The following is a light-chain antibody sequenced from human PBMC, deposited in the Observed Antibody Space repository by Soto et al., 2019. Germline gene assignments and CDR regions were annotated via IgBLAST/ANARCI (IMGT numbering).Light chain of an antibody. J-gene: IGLJ2*01. V-gene: IGLV2-14*01. CDR3: SSYTSSSTVV. Sequence: QSALTQPASVSGSPGQSITISCTGTSSDVGGYKYVSWYQQHPGKAPKLMIYDVSNRPSVVSNRFSGSKSGNTASLTISGLQAEDEADYYCSSYTSSSTVVFGGGTKLTVL. CDR1: SSDVGGYKY. CDR2: DVS.